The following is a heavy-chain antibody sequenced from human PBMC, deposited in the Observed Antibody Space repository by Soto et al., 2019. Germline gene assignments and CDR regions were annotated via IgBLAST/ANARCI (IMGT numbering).Heavy chain of an antibody. D-gene: IGHD2-21*02. V-gene: IGHV3-23*01. Sequence: GGSLRLSCAASGFTFSSYAMSWVRQGPGKGLEWVSAISESGASTYYADSVKGRFTISRDNSKNTLYLQMNSLRVEDTAVYYCAKPSTRYCDGDCSWDYWGQGTLVTVS. CDR2: ISESGAST. CDR1: GFTFSSYA. J-gene: IGHJ4*02. CDR3: AKPSTRYCDGDCSWDY.